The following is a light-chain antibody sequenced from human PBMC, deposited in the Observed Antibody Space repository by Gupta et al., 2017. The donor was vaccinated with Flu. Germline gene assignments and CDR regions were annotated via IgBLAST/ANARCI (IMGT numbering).Light chain of an antibody. CDR2: KSN. V-gene: IGLV1-47*01. CDR3: AAWDDSLKNVA. J-gene: IGLJ2*01. CDR1: SSNIGINS. Sequence: QSVLPQPPSASGTPGQRITISCSGSSSNIGINSVYWYQQFPGTAPKVLIYKSNQRPSGVPDRFSGSKSGTSASRAISGLRSEDEADYYCAAWDDSLKNVAFGGGTKLTVL.